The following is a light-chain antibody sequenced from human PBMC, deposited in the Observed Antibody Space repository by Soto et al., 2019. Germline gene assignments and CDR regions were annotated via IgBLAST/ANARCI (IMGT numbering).Light chain of an antibody. CDR3: QSYDSSLSGSEV. CDR1: SSNIGEGFE. V-gene: IGLV1-40*01. Sequence: QSVLTQPPSVSGAPGQSVTISCTGSSSNIGEGFEVHWYQQFPGEVPKLLIHGDNNRASGVPDRFSGSKSETSASLAITGLQPEDEADYYCQSYDSSLSGSEVFGGGTKLTVL. J-gene: IGLJ2*01. CDR2: GDN.